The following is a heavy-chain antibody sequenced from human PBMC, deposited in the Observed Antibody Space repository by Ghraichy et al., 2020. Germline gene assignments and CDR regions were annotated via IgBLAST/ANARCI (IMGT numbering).Heavy chain of an antibody. CDR2: AYHRGST. D-gene: IGHD1-26*01. CDR1: GGSISRGSYS. J-gene: IGHJ3*01. CDR3: VKGEGDDAFDV. Sequence: SETLSLTCAVSGGSISRGSYSWGWIRQPPGEGLEWIGYAYHRGSTYYNPSLQSRVTISVDSSKNHFSLRLTSMTAADTSVYFCVKGEGDDAFDVWGQGTIVTVSS. V-gene: IGHV4-30-2*01.